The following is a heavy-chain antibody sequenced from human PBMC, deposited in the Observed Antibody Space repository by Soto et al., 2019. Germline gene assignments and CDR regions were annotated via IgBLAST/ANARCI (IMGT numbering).Heavy chain of an antibody. D-gene: IGHD3-22*01. CDR3: ARVSSQYYYDSSGYYY. Sequence: ASVKVSCKASGYTFTGYYMHWGRQAPGQGLEWMGWVNPNSGGTNYAQKFQGRVTMTRDTSISTAYMELSRLRSDDTAVYYCARVSSQYYYDSSGYYYWGQGTLVTVSS. CDR1: GYTFTGYY. V-gene: IGHV1-2*02. J-gene: IGHJ4*02. CDR2: VNPNSGGT.